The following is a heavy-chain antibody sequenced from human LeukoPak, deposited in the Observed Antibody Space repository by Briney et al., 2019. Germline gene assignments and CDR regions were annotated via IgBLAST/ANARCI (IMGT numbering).Heavy chain of an antibody. D-gene: IGHD1-26*01. J-gene: IGHJ4*02. V-gene: IGHV4-4*09. CDR2: IYTSGST. CDR1: GSISSYY. CDR3: ASSGSWGPSDY. Sequence: SETLSLTCTVSGSISSYYWSWIRQPPGKGLEWIGYIYTSGSTNYNPSLKSRVTISVDTSKNQFSLKVTSVTAADSAIYYCASSGSWGPSDYWGQGLMVTVSS.